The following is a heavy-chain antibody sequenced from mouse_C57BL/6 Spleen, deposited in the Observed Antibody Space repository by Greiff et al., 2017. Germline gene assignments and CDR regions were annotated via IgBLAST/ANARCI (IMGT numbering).Heavy chain of an antibody. V-gene: IGHV2-5*01. Sequence: VQLQQSGPGLVQPSQSLSITCTVSGFSLTRYGVHWVRQSPGKGLEWLGVIWRGGSTDYNAAFMSRLSITKDNSKIQVFFKMNSLQADDTAIYYCAKSHMAPYAMDYWGQGTSVTVSS. D-gene: IGHD1-1*02. CDR2: IWRGGST. CDR3: AKSHMAPYAMDY. J-gene: IGHJ4*01. CDR1: GFSLTRYG.